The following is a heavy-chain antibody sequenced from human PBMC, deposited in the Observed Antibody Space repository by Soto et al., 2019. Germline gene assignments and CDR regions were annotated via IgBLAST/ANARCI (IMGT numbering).Heavy chain of an antibody. CDR1: GYTFTRYG. CDR2: INTYNGDR. Sequence: QVQLVQSGTEVKKPGASVKVSCKTSGYTFTRYGITWVRQAPGQGLEWMGWINTYNGDRGYVQKFQGRLTVTADTSTSTAYMELRSLRSDDTAVYYCGRRGLDYWGQGTLVTVSS. J-gene: IGHJ4*02. V-gene: IGHV1-18*01. CDR3: GRRGLDY.